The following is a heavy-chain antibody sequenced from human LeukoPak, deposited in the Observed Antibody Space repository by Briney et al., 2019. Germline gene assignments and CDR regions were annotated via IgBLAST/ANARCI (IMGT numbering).Heavy chain of an antibody. V-gene: IGHV3-23*01. J-gene: IGHJ3*02. CDR3: AKLSPRYCSSTSCLDAFDI. D-gene: IGHD2-2*01. Sequence: GGSLRLSCAASGFTFSSDAMNWVRLAPGKGLEWVSAISGSGGSTYYADSVKGRFTISRDNSKNTLYLQMNSLRAEDTAVYYCAKLSPRYCSSTSCLDAFDIWGQGTMVTVSS. CDR2: ISGSGGST. CDR1: GFTFSSDA.